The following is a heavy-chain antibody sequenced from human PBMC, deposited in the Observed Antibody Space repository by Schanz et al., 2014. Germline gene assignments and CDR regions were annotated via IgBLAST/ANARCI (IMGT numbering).Heavy chain of an antibody. V-gene: IGHV3-23*01. CDR3: AKGRFGELSAFDI. D-gene: IGHD3-10*01. CDR2: ISGSGGST. CDR1: GFTLSNYA. J-gene: IGHJ3*02. Sequence: EMQLLESGGGLAQPGGSLRLSCAASGFTLSNYAMSWVRQAPGKGLEWVSAISGSGGSTYYADSAKGRFTISRDNSKNTLYLQMNSLRAEDTAVYYCAKGRFGELSAFDIWGQGTMVTVSS.